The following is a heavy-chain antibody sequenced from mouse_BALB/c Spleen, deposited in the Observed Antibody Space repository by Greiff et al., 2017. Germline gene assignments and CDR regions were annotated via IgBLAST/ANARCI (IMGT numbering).Heavy chain of an antibody. CDR2: ISSGSSTI. CDR1: GFTFSSFG. CDR3: ARWGLGYFDV. J-gene: IGHJ1*01. Sequence: EVMLVESGGGLVQPGGSRKLSCAASGFTFSSFGMHWVRQAPEKGLEWVAYISSGSSTIYYADTVKGRFTISRDNPKNTLFLQMTSLRSEDTAMYYCARWGLGYFDVWGAGTTVTVSS. V-gene: IGHV5-17*02. D-gene: IGHD3-1*01.